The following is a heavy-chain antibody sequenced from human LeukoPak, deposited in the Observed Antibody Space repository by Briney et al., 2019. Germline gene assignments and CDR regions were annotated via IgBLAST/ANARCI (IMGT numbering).Heavy chain of an antibody. Sequence: PGGSLRLSCAASGFTFSSYAMSWVRQAPGKGLEWVSGISGSGGSTYYADSVKGRFTISRDNSKNTLYLQMNSLRGEDTAVYYCAKTVSDSPSWYFDYWGQGTLVTVSS. CDR1: GFTFSSYA. CDR3: AKTVSDSPSWYFDY. V-gene: IGHV3-23*01. D-gene: IGHD6-13*01. CDR2: ISGSGGST. J-gene: IGHJ4*02.